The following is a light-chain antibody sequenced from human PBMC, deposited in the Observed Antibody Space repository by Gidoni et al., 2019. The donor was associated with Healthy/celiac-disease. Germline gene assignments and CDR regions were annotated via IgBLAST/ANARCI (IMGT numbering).Light chain of an antibody. J-gene: IGKJ2*01. Sequence: DIVMTQSPDSLTVSLGERATINCNSTQNILYSSNNKNYLAWYQQKPGQPPRLLIYWASTREVGVPDRFSGSGSGTDFTLTISSLQAEDVAVYYCQQYYSSSYTFGQGTRLEIK. CDR3: QQYYSSSYT. V-gene: IGKV4-1*01. CDR1: QNILYSSNNKNY. CDR2: WAS.